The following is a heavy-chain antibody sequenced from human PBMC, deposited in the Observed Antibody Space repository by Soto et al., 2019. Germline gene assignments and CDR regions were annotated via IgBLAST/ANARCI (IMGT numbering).Heavy chain of an antibody. D-gene: IGHD4-4*01. V-gene: IGHV4-4*07. Sequence: SYTLSLTCTVPGGSISCYYWSWIRQPAGKGLEWIGRIYTSGSTNYNPSLKSRVTMSVDTSKNQFSLKLSSVTAADTAVYYCARVPIYTPSYYYYGMDVWGQGTTVTVSS. CDR1: GGSISCYY. CDR3: ARVPIYTPSYYYYGMDV. CDR2: IYTSGST. J-gene: IGHJ6*02.